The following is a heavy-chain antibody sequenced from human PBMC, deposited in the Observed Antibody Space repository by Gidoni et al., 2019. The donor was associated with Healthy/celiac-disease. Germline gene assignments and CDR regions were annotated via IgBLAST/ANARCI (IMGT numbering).Heavy chain of an antibody. J-gene: IGHJ4*02. CDR1: GSPLSSYA. V-gene: IGHV3-23*01. Sequence: EVQLLEPGGGLVQPGGSLRLSCAASGSPLSSYAMSWVRQAPGKGLEWVSAISGSGGSTYYADSVKGRFTISRDNSKNTLYLQMNSLRAEDTAVYYCAKDRGSGSYSFDYWGQGTLVTVSS. CDR2: ISGSGGST. CDR3: AKDRGSGSYSFDY. D-gene: IGHD1-26*01.